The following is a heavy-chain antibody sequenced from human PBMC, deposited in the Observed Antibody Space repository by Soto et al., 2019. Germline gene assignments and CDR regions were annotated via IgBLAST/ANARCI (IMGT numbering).Heavy chain of an antibody. D-gene: IGHD2-2*01. Sequence: ASVKVSCKVSGYTLTELSMHWVRQAPGKGLEWMGGFDPEDGETIYAQKFQGRVTMTEDTSTDTAYMELSSLRSGDTAVYYCATDRMAAMGYYYYGMDVWGQGTTVTVSS. J-gene: IGHJ6*02. CDR1: GYTLTELS. V-gene: IGHV1-24*01. CDR2: FDPEDGET. CDR3: ATDRMAAMGYYYYGMDV.